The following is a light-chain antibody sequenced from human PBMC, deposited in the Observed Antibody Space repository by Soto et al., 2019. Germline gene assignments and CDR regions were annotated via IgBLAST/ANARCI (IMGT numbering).Light chain of an antibody. Sequence: QSVLTQSPSPSASLGASVKLTCTLSSGHSSYAIAWHQQQPEKGPRYLMKLNSDGSHSKGDGIPDRFSGSSSGAERYLTISSLQSEDEADYYCQTWGTGILVFGGGTKLTVL. CDR1: SGHSSYA. CDR3: QTWGTGILV. J-gene: IGLJ3*02. CDR2: LNSDGSH. V-gene: IGLV4-69*01.